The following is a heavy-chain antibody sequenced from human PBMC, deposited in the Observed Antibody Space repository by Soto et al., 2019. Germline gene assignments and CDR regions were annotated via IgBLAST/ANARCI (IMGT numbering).Heavy chain of an antibody. Sequence: GGSLRLSWAASGFTFSSYAMSWVRQAPGKGLEWVSYISSSSSTIYYADSVKGRFTISRDNAKNSLYLQMNSLRDEDTAVYYCASMAAESTWYGMDVWGQGTTVTVSS. V-gene: IGHV3-48*02. J-gene: IGHJ6*02. CDR2: ISSSSSTI. CDR3: ASMAAESTWYGMDV. CDR1: GFTFSSYA. D-gene: IGHD1-1*01.